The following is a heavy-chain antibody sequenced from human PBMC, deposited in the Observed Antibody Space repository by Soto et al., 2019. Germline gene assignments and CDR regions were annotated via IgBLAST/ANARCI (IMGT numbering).Heavy chain of an antibody. J-gene: IGHJ4*02. V-gene: IGHV3-30-3*01. D-gene: IGHD4-4*01. CDR3: ARAIATVTTLDY. CDR1: GFTFSSYA. Sequence: QMQLVESGGGVVQPGRSLRLSCAASGFTFSSYAMHWVRQAPGKGLEWVAVISYVGSKKYYADSVKGRFTIPRDNSKNTLYLQMNSLRAADTAVYYCARAIATVTTLDYWGQGTLVTVSS. CDR2: ISYVGSKK.